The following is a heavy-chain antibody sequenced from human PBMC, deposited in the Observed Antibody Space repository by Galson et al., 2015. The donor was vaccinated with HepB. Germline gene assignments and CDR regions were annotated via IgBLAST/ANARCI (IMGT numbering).Heavy chain of an antibody. CDR3: ARVYNSGWYGHFDY. V-gene: IGHV1-18*01. Sequence: VKVSCKAYGYTFTSYGISWVRQAPGQGPQWMGWISSYNGHTNYPQHLQGRVTMTTDTSTSTAYMDLRSLRSDDTAVYYCARVYNSGWYGHFDYWGQGTLVTVSS. D-gene: IGHD6-19*01. CDR1: GYTFTSYG. CDR2: ISSYNGHT. J-gene: IGHJ4*02.